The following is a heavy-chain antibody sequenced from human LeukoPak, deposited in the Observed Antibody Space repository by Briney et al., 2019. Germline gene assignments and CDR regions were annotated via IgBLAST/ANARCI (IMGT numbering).Heavy chain of an antibody. J-gene: IGHJ4*02. Sequence: SETLSLTCIVSGGSISSGGYYWSWIRQHPGKGLEWIGYINYSGSTYYNPSLKSRVTISVDTSKNQFSLKLSSVTAADTAVYYCARGTAMEDDYWGQGTLVTVSS. CDR1: GGSISSGGYY. CDR2: INYSGST. D-gene: IGHD5-18*01. CDR3: ARGTAMEDDY. V-gene: IGHV4-31*03.